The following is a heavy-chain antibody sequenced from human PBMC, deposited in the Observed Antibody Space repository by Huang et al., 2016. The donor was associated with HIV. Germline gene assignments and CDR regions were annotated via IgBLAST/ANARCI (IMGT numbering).Heavy chain of an antibody. D-gene: IGHD2-21*02. V-gene: IGHV4-39*01. CDR3: SRQDEKGYCAGDCSNHYYFGLDV. J-gene: IGHJ6*02. Sequence: QLQLQESGPGLVKPSETLSLTCTVSGVSISNSRYYWGWIRQPPGKGLEYLGSIYYSGSTYYNPSLKSRITRSICSSKNQFSLKLNSVTAADTAVYYCSRQDEKGYCAGDCSNHYYFGLDVWGHGTTVTVS. CDR2: IYYSGST. CDR1: GVSISNSRYY.